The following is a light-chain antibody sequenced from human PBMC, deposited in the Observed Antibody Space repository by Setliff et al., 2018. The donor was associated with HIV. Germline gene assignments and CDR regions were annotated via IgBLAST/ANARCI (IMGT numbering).Light chain of an antibody. V-gene: IGLV2-14*03. CDR2: DVS. Sequence: QSVLTQPASVSGSPGQSTTISCTGTSSDIAIYNFVSWYQHHPGKAPKLIIYDVSNRPSGVSNRFSGSKSGNTASLTISGLQAEDEADYYCSSYTSSSTLVFGTGTKVTVL. CDR1: SSDIAIYNF. CDR3: SSYTSSSTLV. J-gene: IGLJ1*01.